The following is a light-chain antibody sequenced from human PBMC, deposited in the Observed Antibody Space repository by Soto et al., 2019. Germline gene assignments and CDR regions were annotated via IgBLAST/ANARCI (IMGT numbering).Light chain of an antibody. CDR3: QQYDNLPIT. CDR1: QDISNR. CDR2: DAS. J-gene: IGKJ5*01. V-gene: IGKV1-33*01. Sequence: DIQMNQSPSSMSASVCDRVTVTVQASQDISNRLNWYQQKPGKAPKLLIYDASNLETGVPSRFSGSRSGTDFKFIISSLQPEDVATYYCQQYDNLPITFAQGTRLEIK.